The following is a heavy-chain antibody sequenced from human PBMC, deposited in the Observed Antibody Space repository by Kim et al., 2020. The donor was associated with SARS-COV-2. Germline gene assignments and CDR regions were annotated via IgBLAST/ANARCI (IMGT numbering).Heavy chain of an antibody. CDR1: GYTFTAFY. CDR2: INPNSGGT. D-gene: IGHD2-15*01. CDR3: ATTGALCGGGTCRSGLTYYYYGMDV. J-gene: IGHJ6*02. Sequence: ASVKVSCKASGYTFTAFYIHWVRQAPGQGLEWMGRINPNSGGTNYAQKFQGRVTMTRDTSISTAYMELSRLNSDDTAVYYCATTGALCGGGTCRSGLTYYYYGMDVWGQGTTVTVSS. V-gene: IGHV1-2*06.